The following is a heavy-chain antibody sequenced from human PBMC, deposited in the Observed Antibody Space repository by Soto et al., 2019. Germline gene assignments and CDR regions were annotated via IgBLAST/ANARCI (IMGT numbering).Heavy chain of an antibody. CDR2: IIPIFGTA. CDR1: GGTFSSYA. D-gene: IGHD3-16*01. J-gene: IGHJ4*02. V-gene: IGHV1-69*13. Sequence: ASVKVSCKASGGTFSSYAISWVRQAPGQGLEWMGGIIPIFGTANYAQKFQGRVTITADESTSTAYMELSSLRSEDTAVYYCARGVVGAARGYFDHWSQGTLVTVSS. CDR3: ARGVVGAARGYFDH.